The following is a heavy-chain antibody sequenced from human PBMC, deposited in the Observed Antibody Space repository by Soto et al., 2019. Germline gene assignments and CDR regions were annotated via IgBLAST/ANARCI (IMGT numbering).Heavy chain of an antibody. CDR1: GFTFSSYA. V-gene: IGHV3-30-3*01. J-gene: IGHJ4*02. D-gene: IGHD1-1*01. CDR3: AREILGWLQLGMFDY. CDR2: ISYDGSNK. Sequence: PGGSLRLSCAASGFTFSSYAMHWVRQAPGKGLEWVAVISYDGSNKYYADSVKGRFTISRDNSKNTLYLQMNSLRAEDTAVYYCAREILGWLQLGMFDYWGQGTLVTVSS.